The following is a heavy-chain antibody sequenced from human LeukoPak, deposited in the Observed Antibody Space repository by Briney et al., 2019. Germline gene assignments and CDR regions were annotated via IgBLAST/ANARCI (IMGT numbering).Heavy chain of an antibody. CDR1: GFTFSRFN. CDR3: ARDSLVFGVVTTFDY. D-gene: IGHD3-3*01. V-gene: IGHV3-48*01. J-gene: IGHJ4*02. CDR2: ISTTGTI. Sequence: PGGSLRLSCAASGFTFSRFNMNWLRQAPGKGLEWLSYISTTGTIYYAESVKGRFSISRDNAKNSLYLQMSSLRPEDTAVYYCARDSLVFGVVTTFDYWGQGTLVTVSS.